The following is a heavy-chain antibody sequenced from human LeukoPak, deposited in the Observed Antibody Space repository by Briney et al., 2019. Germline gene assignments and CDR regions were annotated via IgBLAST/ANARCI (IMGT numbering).Heavy chain of an antibody. CDR2: IHYSGRT. CDR3: ATLRGSSSAVFDY. Sequence: SETLSLTCTVSSGSISSDYWSWIRQHPGKGLEWIGYIHYSGRTNYNPSLNSRVTISVDTSKNQFSLKLRSVTAADTAVYYCATLRGSSSAVFDYWGQGTLSPSPQ. D-gene: IGHD2-2*01. V-gene: IGHV4-59*08. J-gene: IGHJ4*02. CDR1: SGSISSDY.